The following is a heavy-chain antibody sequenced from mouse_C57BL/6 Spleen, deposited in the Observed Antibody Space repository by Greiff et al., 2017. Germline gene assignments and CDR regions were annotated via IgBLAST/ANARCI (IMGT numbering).Heavy chain of an antibody. CDR1: GFSLTSYG. J-gene: IGHJ3*01. Sequence: VQGVESGPGLVAPSQSLSITCTVSGFSLTSYGVHWVRQPPGKGLEWLVVIWSDGSTTYNSALKSRLSISKDNSKSQVFLKMNSLQTDDTAMYYCARHGDSSGYVFAYWGQGTLVTVSA. V-gene: IGHV2-6-1*01. CDR2: IWSDGST. CDR3: ARHGDSSGYVFAY. D-gene: IGHD3-2*02.